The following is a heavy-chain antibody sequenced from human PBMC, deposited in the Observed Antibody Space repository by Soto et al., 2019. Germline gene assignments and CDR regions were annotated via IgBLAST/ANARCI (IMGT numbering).Heavy chain of an antibody. V-gene: IGHV1-69*01. J-gene: IGHJ4*02. D-gene: IGHD3-22*01. CDR3: ARARRTYYYDSSGYSVDY. CDR2: IIPIFGTA. Sequence: QVQLVQSGAEVKKPGSSVKVSCKASGGTFSSYAISWVRQAPGQGLEWMGGIIPIFGTANYAQKFQGRVTSTADESTSTAYMELSSLRSEDTAVYYCARARRTYYYDSSGYSVDYWGQGTLVTVSS. CDR1: GGTFSSYA.